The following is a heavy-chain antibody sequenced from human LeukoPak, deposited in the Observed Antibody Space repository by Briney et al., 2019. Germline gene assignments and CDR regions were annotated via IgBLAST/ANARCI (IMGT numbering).Heavy chain of an antibody. V-gene: IGHV1-18*01. CDR2: INTYNGNR. D-gene: IGHD1-26*01. Sequence: AAVKVSCKTSGYRFSDYGISWVRQAPGQGRQWIGWINTYNGNREYEQSLQGRATMTIDTATATAYLEVRSLISDDTAVYYCARDLGEGAKRDLDFWGQGTLVTVSS. CDR1: GYRFSDYG. J-gene: IGHJ4*02. CDR3: ARDLGEGAKRDLDF.